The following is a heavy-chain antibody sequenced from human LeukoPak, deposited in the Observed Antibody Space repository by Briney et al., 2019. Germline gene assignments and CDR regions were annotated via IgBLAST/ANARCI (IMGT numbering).Heavy chain of an antibody. J-gene: IGHJ4*02. CDR1: GFTFSNYA. CDR3: AKARDEGILGTTFVY. D-gene: IGHD1-14*01. Sequence: GGSLRLSCAASGFTFSNYAMSWVRQAPGKGLEWVSVISVSGGSTYYADSVKGRFTISRDNSKSTLYLQMNSLRAEDTAVYYCAKARDEGILGTTFVYGGQGTLVTVSS. CDR2: ISVSGGST. V-gene: IGHV3-23*01.